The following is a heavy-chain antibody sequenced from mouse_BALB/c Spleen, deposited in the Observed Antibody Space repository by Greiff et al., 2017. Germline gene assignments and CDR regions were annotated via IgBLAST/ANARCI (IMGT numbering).Heavy chain of an antibody. CDR1: GYTFTSYV. Sequence: EVQLQQSGPELVKPGASVKMSCKASGYTFTSYVMHWVKQKPGQGLEWIGYINPYNDGTKYNEKFKGKATLTSDKSSSTAYMELSSLTSEDSAVYYCARGGTSYYGNYEGPRRRDYFDYWGQGTTLTVSS. D-gene: IGHD2-10*01. CDR2: INPYNDGT. V-gene: IGHV1-14*01. CDR3: ARGGTSYYGNYEGPRRRDYFDY. J-gene: IGHJ2*01.